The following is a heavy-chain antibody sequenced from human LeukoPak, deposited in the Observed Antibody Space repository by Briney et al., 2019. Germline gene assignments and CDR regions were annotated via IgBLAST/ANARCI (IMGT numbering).Heavy chain of an antibody. CDR3: AGDPAWASYFDY. CDR2: ISAYNGNT. D-gene: IGHD1-26*01. CDR1: GYTFTSYG. J-gene: IGHJ4*02. Sequence: ASVKVSCKASGYTFTSYGISWVRQAPGQGLEWMGWISAYNGNTNYAQKLQGRVTMTTDTSTSTAYMDLRSLRSDDTAVYYCAGDPAWASYFDYWGQGTLVTVSS. V-gene: IGHV1-18*01.